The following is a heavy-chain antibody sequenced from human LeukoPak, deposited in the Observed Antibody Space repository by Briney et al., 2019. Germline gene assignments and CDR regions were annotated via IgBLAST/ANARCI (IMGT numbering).Heavy chain of an antibody. Sequence: SETLSLTCTVSGGSISSYYWSWIRQPPGKGLEWIGYIYYSGSTNYNPSLKSRVTISVDTSKNQFSLKLSSVTAADTAVYYCARETYSGSYYLDYWGQGTLVTVSS. J-gene: IGHJ4*02. CDR1: GGSISSYY. CDR2: IYYSGST. V-gene: IGHV4-59*01. CDR3: ARETYSGSYYLDY. D-gene: IGHD1-26*01.